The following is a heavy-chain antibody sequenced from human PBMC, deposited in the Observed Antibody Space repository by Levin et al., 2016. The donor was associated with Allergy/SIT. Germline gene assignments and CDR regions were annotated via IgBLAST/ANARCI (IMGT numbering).Heavy chain of an antibody. D-gene: IGHD2-2*02. J-gene: IGHJ6*02. CDR2: IYYSGST. V-gene: IGHV4-39*01. Sequence: WIRQPPGKGLEWIGSIYYSGSTYYNPSLKSRVTISVDTSKNQFSLKLSSVTAADTAVYYCARAQWDGGVVVPAAIMGQDHYGMDVWGQGTTVTVSS. CDR3: ARAQWDGGVVVPAAIMGQDHYGMDV.